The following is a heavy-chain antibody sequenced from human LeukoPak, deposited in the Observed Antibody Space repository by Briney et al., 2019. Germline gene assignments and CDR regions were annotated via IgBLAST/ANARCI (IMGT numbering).Heavy chain of an antibody. CDR1: GFTFDDYA. CDR3: AKDLYGSGSYYLDV. V-gene: IGHV3-43D*04. Sequence: GGSLRLSCAASGFTFDDYAMHWVRQAPGKGLEWFSLISWDGGSTYYADSVKGRFTISRDNSKNSLYLQMNSLRAEDTALYYCAKDLYGSGSYYLDVWGKGTTVTVSS. CDR2: ISWDGGST. D-gene: IGHD3-10*01. J-gene: IGHJ6*03.